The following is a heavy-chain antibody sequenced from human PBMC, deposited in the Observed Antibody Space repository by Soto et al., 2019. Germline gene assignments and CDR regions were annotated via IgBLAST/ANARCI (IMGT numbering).Heavy chain of an antibody. CDR3: AREREYSGYDYRYYYYMDV. V-gene: IGHV1-69*02. D-gene: IGHD5-12*01. CDR2: IIPILGIA. Sequence: QVQLVQSGAEVQKPGSSVKVSCKASGGTFSSYTISWVRQAPGQGLEWMGRIIPILGIANYAQKFQGRVTITADKSTSTAYMELSSLRSEDTAVYYCAREREYSGYDYRYYYYMDVWGKGTTVTVSS. CDR1: GGTFSSYT. J-gene: IGHJ6*03.